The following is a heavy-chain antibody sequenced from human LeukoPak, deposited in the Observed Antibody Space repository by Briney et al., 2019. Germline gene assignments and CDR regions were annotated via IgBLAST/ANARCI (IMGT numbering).Heavy chain of an antibody. CDR2: IYYNGST. Sequence: PSETLSLTCTVSGGSISSYYWSWIRQPPGKGLEWLGYIYYNGSTNYNPSLKSRVTISVDTSKNQFSLKLSSVTAADTAVYYCARDLGTHYYDSSGYMGWFDPWGQGTLVTVSS. J-gene: IGHJ5*02. CDR3: ARDLGTHYYDSSGYMGWFDP. D-gene: IGHD3-22*01. V-gene: IGHV4-59*01. CDR1: GGSISSYY.